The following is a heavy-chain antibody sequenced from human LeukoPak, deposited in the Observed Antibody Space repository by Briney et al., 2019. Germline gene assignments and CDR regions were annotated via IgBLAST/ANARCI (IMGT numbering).Heavy chain of an antibody. CDR2: INSDGSST. CDR1: GFTFSSYW. J-gene: IGHJ4*02. CDR3: ARGIAVAGSPYFDY. V-gene: IGHV3-74*01. Sequence: GGSLRLSCAASGFTFSSYWMHWVRQAPGKGLVWVSRINSDGSSTSYADSVKGRFTISRDNAKNTLYLQMISLRAEDTAVYYCARGIAVAGSPYFDYWGQGTLVTVSS. D-gene: IGHD6-19*01.